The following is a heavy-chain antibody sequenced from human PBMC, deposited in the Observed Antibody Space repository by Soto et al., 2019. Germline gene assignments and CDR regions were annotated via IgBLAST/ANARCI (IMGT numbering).Heavy chain of an antibody. V-gene: IGHV1-18*01. CDR3: ARDWYFYGAGSPNPMDV. CDR2: ISAHNGNS. CDR1: GYTFSNYG. D-gene: IGHD3-10*01. J-gene: IGHJ6*03. Sequence: QVQLVQSGDEMRKPGASVKLSCQASGYTFSNYGITWVRQAPGQGLEWMGWISAHNGNSKYAQSLQGRLTLTTDTSTSTAYMELRSLRSDDTAVYYCARDWYFYGAGSPNPMDVWGKGTTVSVSS.